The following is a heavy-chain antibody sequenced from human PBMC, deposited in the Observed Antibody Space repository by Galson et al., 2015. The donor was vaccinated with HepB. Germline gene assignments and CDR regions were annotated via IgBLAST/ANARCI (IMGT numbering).Heavy chain of an antibody. CDR1: GFTFSSYS. D-gene: IGHD1-26*01. CDR2: ISSSSSYI. J-gene: IGHJ4*02. Sequence: SLRLSCAASGFTFSSYSMNWVRQAPGKGLGWVSSISSSSSYIYYADSVKGRFTISRDNAKNSLYLQMNSLRAEDTAVYYCARELRIVGATDFDYWGQGTLVTVSS. V-gene: IGHV3-21*01. CDR3: ARELRIVGATDFDY.